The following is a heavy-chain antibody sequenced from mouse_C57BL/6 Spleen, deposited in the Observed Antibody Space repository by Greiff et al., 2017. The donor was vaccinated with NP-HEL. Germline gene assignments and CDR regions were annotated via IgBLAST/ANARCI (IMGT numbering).Heavy chain of an antibody. Sequence: EVKLQESGPGLVKPSQSLSLTCSVTGYSITSGYYWNWIRQFPGNKLEWMGYISYDGSNNYNPSLKNRISITRDTSKNQVFLKLNSVTTEDTATYYCARTILLSWYFDVWGTGTTVTVSS. J-gene: IGHJ1*03. CDR1: GYSITSGYY. CDR2: ISYDGSN. D-gene: IGHD6-2*01. V-gene: IGHV3-6*01. CDR3: ARTILLSWYFDV.